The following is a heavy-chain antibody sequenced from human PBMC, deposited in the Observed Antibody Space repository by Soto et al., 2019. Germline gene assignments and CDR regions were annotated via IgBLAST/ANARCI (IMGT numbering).Heavy chain of an antibody. CDR3: ARDGALYSTYFDY. V-gene: IGHV3-33*01. Sequence: QVQLVESGGGVVQPGRSLRLSCAASGFTFSSYGMHWVRQAPGKGLEWVAVIWYDGSNKYYADSVKGRFTISRDNSENTLYLQMNSLRAEDTAVYYCARDGALYSTYFDYWGQGTLVTVSS. D-gene: IGHD4-4*01. CDR2: IWYDGSNK. CDR1: GFTFSSYG. J-gene: IGHJ4*02.